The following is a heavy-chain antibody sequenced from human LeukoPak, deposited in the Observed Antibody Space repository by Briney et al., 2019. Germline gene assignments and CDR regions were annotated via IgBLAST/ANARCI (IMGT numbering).Heavy chain of an antibody. CDR1: GFTFSSYA. D-gene: IGHD3-10*01. V-gene: IGHV3-23*01. CDR3: AKDYRRELLWFGEKITLFDY. J-gene: IGHJ4*02. CDR2: ISGSGGST. Sequence: GGSLRLSCAASGFTFSSYAMSWVRQAPGKGLEWVSAISGSGGSTYYADSVKGRFTISRDNSKNTLYLQMNSLRAEDTAVYYCAKDYRRELLWFGEKITLFDYWGQGTLVTVSS.